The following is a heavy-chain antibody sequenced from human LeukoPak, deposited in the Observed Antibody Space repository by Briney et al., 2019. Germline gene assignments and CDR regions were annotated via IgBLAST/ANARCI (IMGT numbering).Heavy chain of an antibody. J-gene: IGHJ6*02. Sequence: ASVKVSCKASGYTFTSYGISWVRQAPGQGLEWMGWISAYNGNTNYAQKLQGRVTMTTDTSTSTACMELRSLRSDDTAVYYCASASYDFWSGYSHYGMDVWGQGTTVTVSS. V-gene: IGHV1-18*01. CDR1: GYTFTSYG. CDR2: ISAYNGNT. D-gene: IGHD3-3*01. CDR3: ASASYDFWSGYSHYGMDV.